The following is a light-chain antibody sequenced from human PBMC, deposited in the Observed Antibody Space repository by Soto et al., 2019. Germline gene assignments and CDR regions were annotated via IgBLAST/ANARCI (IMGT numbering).Light chain of an antibody. J-gene: IGKJ4*01. CDR2: AAS. V-gene: IGKV1-39*01. CDR3: QQSYSRPLT. Sequence: DIQMTQSPSSLPASVGDRVTITCRASQSISSYLSWYQQKSGKAPKLLIFAASTLQGGAPSRFSGSGSGTDFTLTISSLQPEDFATYYCQQSYSRPLTFGGGTKVEIK. CDR1: QSISSY.